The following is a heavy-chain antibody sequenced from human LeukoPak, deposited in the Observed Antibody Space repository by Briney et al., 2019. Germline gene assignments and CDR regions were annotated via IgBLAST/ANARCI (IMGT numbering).Heavy chain of an antibody. CDR1: GGSISSYY. V-gene: IGHV4-59*08. Sequence: PSETLSLTCTVSGGSISSYYWSWIRQPPGKGLEWIGYISHSGSTNYNPSLKSRVTISVDTSKNQFSLKLSSVTAADTAVYYCARVGQQLARSYYFDYWGQGTLVTVSS. CDR3: ARVGQQLARSYYFDY. J-gene: IGHJ4*02. CDR2: ISHSGST. D-gene: IGHD6-13*01.